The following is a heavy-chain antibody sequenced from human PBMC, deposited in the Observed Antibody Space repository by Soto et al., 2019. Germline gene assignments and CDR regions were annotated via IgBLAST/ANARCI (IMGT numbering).Heavy chain of an antibody. Sequence: QVQLVESGGGVVQPGRSLRLSCAASGFTFSNYAIHWVRQAPGKGLEWVAAISYDGSNKYYADSVKGRFTISRDNSKSTLYLQVNSLRADETAVYYCAIGTSSGWYYFDYWGQGTLVTVSS. V-gene: IGHV3-30-3*01. CDR3: AIGTSSGWYYFDY. J-gene: IGHJ4*02. D-gene: IGHD6-19*01. CDR2: ISYDGSNK. CDR1: GFTFSNYA.